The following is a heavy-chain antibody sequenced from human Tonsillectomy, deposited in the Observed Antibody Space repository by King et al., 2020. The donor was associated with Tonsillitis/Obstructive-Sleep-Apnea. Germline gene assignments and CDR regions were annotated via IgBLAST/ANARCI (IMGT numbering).Heavy chain of an antibody. CDR3: ARGPRNVVVPAAIKGDY. V-gene: IGHV1-8*01. CDR1: GYTFTSYD. Sequence: VQLVESGAEAKKPGASVKVSCKASGYTFTSYDMNWVRQATGQGLEWMGWMNPNSGNTGYAQKFQGRVTMTRNTSISTAYMELSSLRSEDTALYYCARGPRNVVVPAAIKGDYWGQGTLVTVSS. J-gene: IGHJ4*02. CDR2: MNPNSGNT. D-gene: IGHD2-2*02.